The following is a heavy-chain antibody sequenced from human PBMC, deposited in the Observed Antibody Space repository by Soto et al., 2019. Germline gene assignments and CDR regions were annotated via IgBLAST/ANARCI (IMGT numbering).Heavy chain of an antibody. Sequence: QVQLQQWGAGLLKPSETLSLTCAVYGGSFSGYYWSWIRQPPGKGLEWIGEINHSGSTNYNPSLKSRVTISVDTSKNQFSLKLSSVTAADTAVYYCARALPTIAAARNPRHYYYGMDVWGQGTTVTVSS. CDR1: GGSFSGYY. CDR3: ARALPTIAAARNPRHYYYGMDV. D-gene: IGHD6-13*01. V-gene: IGHV4-34*01. J-gene: IGHJ6*02. CDR2: INHSGST.